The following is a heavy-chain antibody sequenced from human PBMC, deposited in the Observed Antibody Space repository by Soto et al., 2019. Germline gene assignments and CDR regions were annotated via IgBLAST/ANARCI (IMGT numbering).Heavy chain of an antibody. CDR1: GFTFSSYS. Sequence: GGSLRLSCAASGFTFSSYSMNWVRQAPGKGLEWVSSISSSSSYIYYADSVKGRFTISRDNAKNSLYLQMNSLRAEDMAVYYCARRARPDFYYMDVWGKGTTVTVSS. J-gene: IGHJ6*03. CDR3: ARRARPDFYYMDV. CDR2: ISSSSSYI. D-gene: IGHD6-6*01. V-gene: IGHV3-21*01.